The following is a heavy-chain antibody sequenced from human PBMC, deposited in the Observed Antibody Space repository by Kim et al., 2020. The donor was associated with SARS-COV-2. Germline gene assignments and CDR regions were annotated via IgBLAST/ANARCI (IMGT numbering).Heavy chain of an antibody. V-gene: IGHV3-23*01. CDR2: ISGSGGST. J-gene: IGHJ4*02. Sequence: GGSLRLSCAASGFTFSSYAMSWVRQAPGKGLEWVSAISGSGGSTYYADSVKGRFTISRDNSKNTLYLQMNSLRAEDTAVYYCAKTNPSRYAILTGYNFDYWGQGTLVTVSS. D-gene: IGHD3-9*01. CDR1: GFTFSSYA. CDR3: AKTNPSRYAILTGYNFDY.